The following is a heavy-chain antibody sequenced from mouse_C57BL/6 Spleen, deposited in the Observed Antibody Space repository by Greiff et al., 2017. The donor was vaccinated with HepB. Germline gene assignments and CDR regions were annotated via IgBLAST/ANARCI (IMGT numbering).Heavy chain of an antibody. CDR3: ARQGGYYVYWYFDV. V-gene: IGHV5-17*01. CDR1: GFTFSDYG. Sequence: EVKLVESGGGLVKPGGSLKLSCAASGFTFSDYGMHWVRQAPEKGLEWVAYISSGSSTIYYADTVKGRFTISRDNAKNTLFLQMTSLRSEDTAMYYCARQGGYYVYWYFDVWGTGTTVTVSS. J-gene: IGHJ1*03. CDR2: ISSGSSTI. D-gene: IGHD2-3*01.